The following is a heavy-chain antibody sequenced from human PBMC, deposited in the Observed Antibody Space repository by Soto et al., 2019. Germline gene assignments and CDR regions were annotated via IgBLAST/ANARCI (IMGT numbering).Heavy chain of an antibody. J-gene: IGHJ5*02. Sequence: PSETLSLTCTVSGGSISSYYWSWIRQPPGKGLEWIGYIYYSGSTNYNPSLKSRVTISVDTSKNQFSLKLSSLTAADTAVYYCARQASGYYYGWFDPWGQGTLVTVSS. D-gene: IGHD3-22*01. CDR2: IYYSGST. CDR3: ARQASGYYYGWFDP. V-gene: IGHV4-59*01. CDR1: GGSISSYY.